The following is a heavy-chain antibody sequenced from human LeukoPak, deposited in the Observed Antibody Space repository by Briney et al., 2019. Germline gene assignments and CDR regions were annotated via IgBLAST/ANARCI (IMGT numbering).Heavy chain of an antibody. CDR2: IIPIFGTA. D-gene: IGHD2-8*01. J-gene: IGHJ6*03. CDR1: VGTFITYT. Sequence: SVRDSSKASVGTFITYTISWGPQAPGGGVGWVGGIIPIFGTANYPQKFQGTVTIATDESTSTAYMELSSLRSEHPAVYYCARGNGGYYYYYMDVWGKGTTVTVSS. V-gene: IGHV1-69*05. CDR3: ARGNGGYYYYYMDV.